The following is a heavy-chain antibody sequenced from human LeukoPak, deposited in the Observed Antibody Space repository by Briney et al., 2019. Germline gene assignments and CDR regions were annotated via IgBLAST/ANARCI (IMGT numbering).Heavy chain of an antibody. CDR1: GYTFTSYG. CDR2: ISAYNGNT. V-gene: IGHV1-18*01. J-gene: IGHJ3*01. CDR3: ATDYSYGSGNYRAYDL. Sequence: ASVKVSCKASGYTFTSYGISWVRQAPGQGLEWMGWISAYNGNTNYAQKLQGRVTMTTDTSTSTAYMELRSLRSDDTAVYYCATDYSYGSGNYRAYDLWGQGTMVTVSS. D-gene: IGHD3-10*01.